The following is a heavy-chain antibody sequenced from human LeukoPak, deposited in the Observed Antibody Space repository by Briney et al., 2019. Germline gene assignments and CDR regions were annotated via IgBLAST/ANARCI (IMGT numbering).Heavy chain of an antibody. CDR2: INYGGST. D-gene: IGHD6-19*01. Sequence: SETLSLTCAVYLDSLSGYSWSWIRQPPGKGLEWIGEINYGGSTKYNSSLKSRVIISVDTSKNQFSLKLTSVTAADTAVYYCAREQWLVYYYYYMDVWGKGTTVTISS. J-gene: IGHJ6*03. V-gene: IGHV4-34*01. CDR3: AREQWLVYYYYYMDV. CDR1: LDSLSGYS.